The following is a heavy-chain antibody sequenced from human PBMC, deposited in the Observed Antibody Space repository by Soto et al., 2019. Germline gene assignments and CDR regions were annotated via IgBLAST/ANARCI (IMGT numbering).Heavy chain of an antibody. Sequence: SETLSLTCTVSGGSVSSGSYYWSWIRQPPGKGLEWIGYIYYSGSTNYNPSLKSRVTISVDTSKNQFSLKLSSVTAADTAVYYCARTTYYYDSSGYLDYWGQGTLVTVS. CDR2: IYYSGST. D-gene: IGHD3-22*01. J-gene: IGHJ4*02. V-gene: IGHV4-61*01. CDR3: ARTTYYYDSSGYLDY. CDR1: GGSVSSGSYY.